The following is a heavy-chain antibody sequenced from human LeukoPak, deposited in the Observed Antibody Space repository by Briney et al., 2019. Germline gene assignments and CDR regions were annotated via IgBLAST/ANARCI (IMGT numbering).Heavy chain of an antibody. V-gene: IGHV3-48*03. CDR3: ARGAQWVLDY. CDR2: ISTSGNDI. J-gene: IGHJ4*02. CDR1: GFIFSNYE. Sequence: GGSLRLSCAASGFIFSNYEINWVRQAPGEGLEWISYISTSGNDIYYADSVTGRFTISRDNAKNSLYLQLNSLRADDTAVYYCARGAQWVLDYWGQGTLVTVSS. D-gene: IGHD1-26*01.